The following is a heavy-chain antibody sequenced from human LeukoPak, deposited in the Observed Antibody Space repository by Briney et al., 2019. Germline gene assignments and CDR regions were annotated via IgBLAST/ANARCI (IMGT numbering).Heavy chain of an antibody. CDR2: INSDGSST. Sequence: GGSLRLSCAASGFTFSSYWMHWVRQAPGKGLVWVSRINSDGSSTSYADSVKGRFTISKDNAKNTLYLQMNSLGADDTAVYYCAKEGYFHSRGYEDYWGQGTLVTVSS. V-gene: IGHV3-74*01. D-gene: IGHD3-22*01. J-gene: IGHJ4*02. CDR1: GFTFSSYW. CDR3: AKEGYFHSRGYEDY.